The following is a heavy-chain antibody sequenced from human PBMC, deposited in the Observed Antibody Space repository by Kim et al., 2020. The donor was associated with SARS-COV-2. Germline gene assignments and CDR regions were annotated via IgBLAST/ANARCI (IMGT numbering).Heavy chain of an antibody. CDR3: ARLGITMVRGDFDL. J-gene: IGHJ2*01. Sequence: NPSLKSRVTISVDTSKNQFSLKLSSVTAADTAVYYCARLGITMVRGDFDLWGRGTLVTVSS. V-gene: IGHV4-39*01. D-gene: IGHD3-10*01.